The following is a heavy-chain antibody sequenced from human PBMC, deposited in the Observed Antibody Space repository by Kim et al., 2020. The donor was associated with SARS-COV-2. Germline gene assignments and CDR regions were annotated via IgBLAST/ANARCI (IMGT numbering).Heavy chain of an antibody. CDR2: ISHSGST. Sequence: SETLSLTCAVYGGSFSGYYWSWIRQSPGKGLEWVGEISHSGSTNYNPSLKSRVIISLDTSKNQLSLKLSSVTAADTAVYYCASYGGNSVFDHWGQGTLVTVSS. D-gene: IGHD4-17*01. J-gene: IGHJ4*02. CDR1: GGSFSGYY. CDR3: ASYGGNSVFDH. V-gene: IGHV4-34*01.